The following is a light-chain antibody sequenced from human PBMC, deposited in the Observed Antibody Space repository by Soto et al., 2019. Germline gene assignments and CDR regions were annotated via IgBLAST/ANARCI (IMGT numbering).Light chain of an antibody. CDR2: NND. CDR3: AAWGDSLSGRV. V-gene: IGLV1-47*02. Sequence: QAVVTQPPSASGTPGQRVTMSCSGSGSNIGPNYVYWFQQFPGTAPKLLIYNNDQRPSGVPDRFSGSKSGTSASLDISGLRSEDEADYYCAAWGDSLSGRVFGGGTKLTVL. CDR1: GSNIGPNY. J-gene: IGLJ3*02.